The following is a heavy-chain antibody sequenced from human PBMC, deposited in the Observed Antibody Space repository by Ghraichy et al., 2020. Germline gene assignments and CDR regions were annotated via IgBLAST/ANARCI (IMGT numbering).Heavy chain of an antibody. J-gene: IGHJ2*01. Sequence: GGSLRLSCAASGFTFSSYWMSWVRQAPGKGLEWVANIKQDGSEKYYVDSVKGRFTISRDNAKNSLYLQMNSLRAEDTAVYYCARDLDILGYCSSTSCPYWYFDLWGRGTLVTVSS. D-gene: IGHD2-2*01. CDR3: ARDLDILGYCSSTSCPYWYFDL. CDR1: GFTFSSYW. V-gene: IGHV3-7*03. CDR2: IKQDGSEK.